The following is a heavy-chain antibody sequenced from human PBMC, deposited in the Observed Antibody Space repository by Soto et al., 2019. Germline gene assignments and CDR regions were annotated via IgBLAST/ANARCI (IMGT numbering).Heavy chain of an antibody. D-gene: IGHD3-10*01. Sequence: EVQLLESGGGLVQPGGSLRLSCAASGFTFSSYAMSWVRQAPGKGLEWVSAISGSGGSTYYADSVKGRFTISRDNSKNTLYLQKNSLRAEDTAVYYCARDLDGSGSYYTDFWGQGTLVTVAA. CDR2: ISGSGGST. CDR3: ARDLDGSGSYYTDF. V-gene: IGHV3-23*01. J-gene: IGHJ4*02. CDR1: GFTFSSYA.